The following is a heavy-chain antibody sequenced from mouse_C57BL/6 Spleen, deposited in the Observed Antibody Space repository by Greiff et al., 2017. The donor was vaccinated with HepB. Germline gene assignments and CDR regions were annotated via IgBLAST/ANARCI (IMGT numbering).Heavy chain of an antibody. CDR1: GFSFNTYA. Sequence: EVQLVESGGGLVQPKGSLKLSCAASGFSFNTYAMNWVRQAPGKGLEWVARIRSKSNNYATYYADSVKDRFTISRDDSESMLYLQMNNLKTEDTAMYYCVRQIFYYYGSSLWWYFDVWGTGTTVTVSS. CDR2: IRSKSNNYAT. V-gene: IGHV10-1*01. CDR3: VRQIFYYYGSSLWWYFDV. D-gene: IGHD1-1*01. J-gene: IGHJ1*03.